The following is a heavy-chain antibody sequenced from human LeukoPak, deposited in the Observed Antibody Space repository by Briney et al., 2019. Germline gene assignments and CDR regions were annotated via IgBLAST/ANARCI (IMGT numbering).Heavy chain of an antibody. CDR3: ARGVNSGNYDYWYFDL. CDR2: ISSSGSTI. J-gene: IGHJ2*01. V-gene: IGHV3-48*02. Sequence: PGGSLRLSCAASGFMFGSYAMSWVRQAPGKGLEWVSYISSSGSTIYYADSVKGRFTISRGNAKNFLYLQMNSLRDEDTAVYYCARGVNSGNYDYWYFDLWGRGTLVTVSS. CDR1: GFMFGSYA. D-gene: IGHD1-26*01.